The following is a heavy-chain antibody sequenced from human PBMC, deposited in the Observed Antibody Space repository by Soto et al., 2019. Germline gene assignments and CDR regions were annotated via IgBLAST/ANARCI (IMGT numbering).Heavy chain of an antibody. D-gene: IGHD2-2*01. Sequence: SETLSLTCTVSGGSISSGDYYWSWIRQPPGKGLEWIGYIYYSGSTYYNPSLKSRVTISVDTSKNQFSLKLSSVTAADTAVYYCARGLVAPTTSYYFDYWGQGTLVTVSS. CDR3: ARGLVAPTTSYYFDY. J-gene: IGHJ4*02. V-gene: IGHV4-30-4*01. CDR2: IYYSGST. CDR1: GGSISSGDYY.